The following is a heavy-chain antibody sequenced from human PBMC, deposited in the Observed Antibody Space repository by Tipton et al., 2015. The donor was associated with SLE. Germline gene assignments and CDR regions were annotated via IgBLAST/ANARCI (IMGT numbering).Heavy chain of an antibody. V-gene: IGHV3-11*06. Sequence: SLRLSCAASGFTFSDYYMNWIRQAPGKGLEWISYISPSGGSTNYADSVKGRFTISRDNAGKSVYLQMHSLRGEDTAVYYCAKAGGDYYYMDVWGQGTTVTVSS. CDR1: GFTFSDYY. D-gene: IGHD1-26*01. CDR3: AKAGGDYYYMDV. J-gene: IGHJ6*03. CDR2: ISPSGGST.